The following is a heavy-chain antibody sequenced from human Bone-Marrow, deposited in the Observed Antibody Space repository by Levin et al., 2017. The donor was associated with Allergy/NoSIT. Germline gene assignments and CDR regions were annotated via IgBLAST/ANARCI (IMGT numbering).Heavy chain of an antibody. Sequence: PGGSLRLSCAASGFTFDNYAMHWVRQPPGKGLEWVSGISWNSAEIGYGDSVKGRFTISRDNAKNSLYLQMNNLRPEDTAFYYCVKDIQTPEAPGMVLQFWGQGTLVRVSS. V-gene: IGHV3-9*01. CDR1: GFTFDNYA. CDR2: ISWNSAEI. D-gene: IGHD5-24*01. J-gene: IGHJ1*01. CDR3: VKDIQTPEAPGMVLQF.